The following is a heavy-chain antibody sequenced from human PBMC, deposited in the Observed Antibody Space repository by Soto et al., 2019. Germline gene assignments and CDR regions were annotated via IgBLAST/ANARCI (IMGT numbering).Heavy chain of an antibody. J-gene: IGHJ6*02. CDR3: ENLDKDYYGMDV. CDR2: ISGSGGST. CDR1: GFTFSSYA. Sequence: GGSLRLSCAASGFTFSSYAMSWVRQAPGKGLEWVSAISGSGGSTYYADSVKGRFTISRDNSKNTLYLQMNSLRAEDTAVYYGENLDKDYYGMDVCRQVNTVTVSS. V-gene: IGHV3-23*01.